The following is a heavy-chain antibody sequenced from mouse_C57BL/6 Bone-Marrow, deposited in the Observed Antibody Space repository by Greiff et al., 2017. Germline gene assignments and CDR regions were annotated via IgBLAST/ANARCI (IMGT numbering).Heavy chain of an antibody. CDR1: GYAFSSSW. J-gene: IGHJ1*03. Sequence: QVQLQQSGPELVKPGASVKISCKASGYAFSSSWMNWVKQRPGKGLEWIGRIYSGDGATNYNGKFKGKATLTADKSSSTAYMQLSSLTSEDSAVYFCARDYGSSYGYFDVWGTGTTVTVSS. CDR3: ARDYGSSYGYFDV. V-gene: IGHV1-82*01. CDR2: IYSGDGAT. D-gene: IGHD1-1*01.